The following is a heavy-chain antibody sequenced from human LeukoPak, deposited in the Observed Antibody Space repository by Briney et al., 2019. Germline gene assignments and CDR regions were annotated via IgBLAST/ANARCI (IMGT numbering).Heavy chain of an antibody. D-gene: IGHD2-15*01. CDR3: AHCSGGSCYPGIFDY. Sequence: ASVKVSCKASGYTFTGYYMHWLRQAPGQGLEWMGWINPNSGGTNYAQKFQGRVTMTRDTSISTAYMELSRLGSDDTAVYYCAHCSGGSCYPGIFDYWGQGTLVTVSS. V-gene: IGHV1-2*02. J-gene: IGHJ4*02. CDR1: GYTFTGYY. CDR2: INPNSGGT.